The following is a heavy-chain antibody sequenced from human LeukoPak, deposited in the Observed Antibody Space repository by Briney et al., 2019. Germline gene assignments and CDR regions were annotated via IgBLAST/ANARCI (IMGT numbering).Heavy chain of an antibody. CDR2: ISSNGGDT. J-gene: IGHJ4*02. V-gene: IGHV3-64*01. CDR1: GFTFNTYS. CDR3: VRNLRYCSDGSCSP. D-gene: IGHD2-15*01. Sequence: GGSLRLSCAASGFTFNTYSMRWVRQAPGKRLEYISTISSNGGDTYYANSVKGTFTFSRENSQNTVPLQMDSLRVGDTAVYFCVRNLRYCSDGSCSPWGQGTLVTASS.